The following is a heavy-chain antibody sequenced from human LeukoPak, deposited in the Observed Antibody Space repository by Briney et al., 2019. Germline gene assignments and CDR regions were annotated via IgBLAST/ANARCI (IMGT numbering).Heavy chain of an antibody. D-gene: IGHD5-24*01. V-gene: IGHV3-7*03. J-gene: IGHJ4*02. CDR3: AKEGRSLQTY. CDR2: IKEDGTET. Sequence: GGSLRLSCAASGFMFSSNWMSWVRLAPGKGLEWVANIKEDGTETYYVDSVKGRFTISRGNAKNSLYLQMNSLRVEDTAVYYCAKEGRSLQTYWGQGTLVTVSS. CDR1: GFMFSSNW.